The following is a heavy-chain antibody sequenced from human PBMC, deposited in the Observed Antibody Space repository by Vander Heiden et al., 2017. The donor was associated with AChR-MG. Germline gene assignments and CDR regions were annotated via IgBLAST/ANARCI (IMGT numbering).Heavy chain of an antibody. V-gene: IGHV1-8*01. CDR2: MNPNSGNT. CDR1: GYTFTSYD. CDR3: ARDKQYSSSWYPDYYYYYYMDV. Sequence: QVQLVQPGSEVKNPGAAVEFSCKASGYTFTSYDINWVRQATGKGLEWMGWMNPNSGNTGYAQKFQGRVTMTRNTAISTAYMELSSLRSEDTAVYYCARDKQYSSSWYPDYYYYYYMDVWGKGTTVTVSS. D-gene: IGHD6-13*01. J-gene: IGHJ6*03.